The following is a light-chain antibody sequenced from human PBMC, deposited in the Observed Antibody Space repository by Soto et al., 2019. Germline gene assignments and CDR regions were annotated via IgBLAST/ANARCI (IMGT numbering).Light chain of an antibody. CDR3: QQYNNWPPTWT. Sequence: AIQLTQSPSSLSASVGDRVTIGCRASQDISSLFAWYQQRPGNPPKLLIYDASSLESGVPSRFSGSGSGTDFALTISGLQPEDFAVYYCQQYNNWPPTWTFGQGTKVDI. CDR1: QDISSL. V-gene: IGKV1D-13*01. CDR2: DAS. J-gene: IGKJ1*01.